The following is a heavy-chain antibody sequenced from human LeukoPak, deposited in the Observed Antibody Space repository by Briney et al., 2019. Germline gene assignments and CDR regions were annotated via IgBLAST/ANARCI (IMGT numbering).Heavy chain of an antibody. V-gene: IGHV3-7*01. J-gene: IGHJ4*02. CDR2: IKRDGSER. Sequence: GGSLRLSRAASGFTFSDLWTSWVRQAPGKGLEWVANIKRDGSERYSVDSVKGRLTISRDNAKNSLYLQMNSLRAEDTAVYYCTRSRAYSYDNFDYWGQGTLVTVSS. CDR3: TRSRAYSYDNFDY. CDR1: GFTFSDLW. D-gene: IGHD5-18*01.